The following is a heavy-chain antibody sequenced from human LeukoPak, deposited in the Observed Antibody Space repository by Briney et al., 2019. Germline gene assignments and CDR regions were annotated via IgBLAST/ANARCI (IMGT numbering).Heavy chain of an antibody. J-gene: IGHJ4*02. CDR3: ANAQQWLVVCDY. V-gene: IGHV3-23*01. D-gene: IGHD6-19*01. CDR1: GFTFSNYA. CDR2: ISGTGGTT. Sequence: VQPGGSLRLSCAASGFTFSNYAMNWVRQAPGKGLEWVSSISGTGGTTYYADSVKGRFTISRDNSKNTLYLQMNSRRADHTVVYYCANAQQWLVVCDYWAQGTLVTVPS.